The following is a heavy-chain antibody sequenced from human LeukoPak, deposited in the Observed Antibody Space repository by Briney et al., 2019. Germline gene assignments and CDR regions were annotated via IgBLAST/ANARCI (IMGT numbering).Heavy chain of an antibody. Sequence: GGSLRLSCAASGFTFDDYALHWVRQAPGKGLEWVSGISWNSGSIGYADSVKGRFTISRDNAKNSLYLQMNSLRAEDTALYYCASRRGYWGQGTLVTVSS. CDR1: GFTFDDYA. V-gene: IGHV3-9*01. CDR2: ISWNSGSI. CDR3: ASRRGY. J-gene: IGHJ4*02.